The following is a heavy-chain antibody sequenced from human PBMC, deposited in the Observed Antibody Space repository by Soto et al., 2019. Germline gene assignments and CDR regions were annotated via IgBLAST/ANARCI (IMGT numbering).Heavy chain of an antibody. CDR1: GYTFTSYG. CDR3: ARVPGAYSSHRGAFDI. J-gene: IGHJ3*02. Sequence: ASVKVSCKASGYTFTSYGISWVRQAPGQGLEWMGWISAYNGNTNYAQKLQGRVTMTTDTSTSTAYMELRSLRSDDTAVYYCARVPGAYSSHRGAFDIWGQGTMVPVSS. D-gene: IGHD6-13*01. CDR2: ISAYNGNT. V-gene: IGHV1-18*01.